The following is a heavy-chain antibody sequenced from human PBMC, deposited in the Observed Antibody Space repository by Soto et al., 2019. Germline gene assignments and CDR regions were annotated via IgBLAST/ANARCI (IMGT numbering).Heavy chain of an antibody. CDR1: GFTFSSYS. V-gene: IGHV3-48*01. D-gene: IGHD4-17*01. CDR3: ASNYGGLAFDI. Sequence: PGGSLRLSCAASGFTFSSYSMNWVRQAPGKGLEWVSFISESSSAIYYADSVKGRFTISRDNAKDSLYLQMNSLRAEDTALYYCASNYGGLAFDIWGQGTMVTVSS. J-gene: IGHJ3*02. CDR2: ISESSSAI.